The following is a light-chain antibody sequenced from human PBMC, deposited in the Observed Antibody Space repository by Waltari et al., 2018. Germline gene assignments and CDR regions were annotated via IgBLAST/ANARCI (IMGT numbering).Light chain of an antibody. CDR3: QQAHTFPRT. CDR1: QDIRNS. J-gene: IGKJ5*01. V-gene: IGKV1-12*01. CDR2: ETS. Sequence: DIQMTQSPSSVSGFVGDRVAITCRASQDIRNSLAWYQQRPGNAPKLLISETSDWQYGVPSGFSGSGSGTDFTLTITSLQPEDSATYFCQQAHTFPRTFGQGTRLEI.